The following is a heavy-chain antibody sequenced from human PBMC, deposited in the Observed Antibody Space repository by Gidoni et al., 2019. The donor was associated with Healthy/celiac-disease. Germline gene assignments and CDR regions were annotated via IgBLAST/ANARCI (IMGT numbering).Heavy chain of an antibody. J-gene: IGHJ3*02. CDR2: IYYSGST. V-gene: IGHV4-39*01. CDR3: ARSLLGTSGWLVPLSGAFDI. Sequence: QLQLQESGPGLVKPSETLSLTCTVSGGSISSSSYYWGWIRQPPGKGLEWIGSIYYSGSTYYNPSLKSRVTISVDTSKNQFSLKLSSVTAADTAVYYCARSLLGTSGWLVPLSGAFDIWGQGTMVTVSS. D-gene: IGHD6-19*01. CDR1: GGSISSSSYY.